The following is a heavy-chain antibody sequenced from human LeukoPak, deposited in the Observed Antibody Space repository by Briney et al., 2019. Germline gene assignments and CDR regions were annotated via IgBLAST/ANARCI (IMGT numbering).Heavy chain of an antibody. Sequence: EASVKVSCKASGYTFTGYYMHWVRQAPGQGLEWMGWINPNSGGTNYAQKFQGRVTITADESTSTAYMELSSLRSEDTAVYYCARADSYANWFDPWGQGTLVTVSS. J-gene: IGHJ5*02. V-gene: IGHV1-2*02. CDR1: GYTFTGYY. D-gene: IGHD5-18*01. CDR2: INPNSGGT. CDR3: ARADSYANWFDP.